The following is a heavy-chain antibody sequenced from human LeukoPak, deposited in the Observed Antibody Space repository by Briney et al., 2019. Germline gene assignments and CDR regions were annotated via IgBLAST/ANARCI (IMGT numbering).Heavy chain of an antibody. CDR2: IYYSGST. J-gene: IGHJ4*02. V-gene: IGHV4-31*03. CDR3: ARSKLTAVTTEIVPFDY. CDR1: GGSISSGGYY. D-gene: IGHD4-17*01. Sequence: SQTLSLTCTVSGGSISSGGYYWSWIRQHPGKGLEWIGYIYYSGSTYYNPSLKSRVTISVDTSKNQFSLKLSSVTAADTAVYYCARSKLTAVTTEIVPFDYWGQGTPVTVSS.